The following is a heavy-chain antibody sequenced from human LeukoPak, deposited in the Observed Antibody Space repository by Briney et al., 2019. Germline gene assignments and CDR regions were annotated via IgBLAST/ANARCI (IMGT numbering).Heavy chain of an antibody. CDR1: GGSISSSSYY. Sequence: SETLSLTCTVSGGSISSSSYYWGWIRQPPGKGLEWIGSIYYSGSTYYNPSLKSRVTISVDTSKNQFSLKLSSVTAADTAVYYCARGPPALMITFEDYYYMDVWGKGTTVTVSS. D-gene: IGHD3-16*01. CDR2: IYYSGST. V-gene: IGHV4-39*07. CDR3: ARGPPALMITFEDYYYMDV. J-gene: IGHJ6*03.